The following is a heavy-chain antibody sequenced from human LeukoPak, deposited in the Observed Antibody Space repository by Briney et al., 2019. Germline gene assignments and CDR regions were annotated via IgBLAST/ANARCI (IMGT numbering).Heavy chain of an antibody. CDR2: MNPNSVNT. Sequence: ASVKVSCKASGYTFTSYDINWVRQATGQGLEWRGWMNPNSVNTGYAQKFQGRGTMTRNTSISTAYTEMSSLRSEDTAVYYCAYRSGWSHNWFAPWGQGTLVTVSS. V-gene: IGHV1-8*01. D-gene: IGHD6-19*01. CDR3: AYRSGWSHNWFAP. J-gene: IGHJ5*02. CDR1: GYTFTSYD.